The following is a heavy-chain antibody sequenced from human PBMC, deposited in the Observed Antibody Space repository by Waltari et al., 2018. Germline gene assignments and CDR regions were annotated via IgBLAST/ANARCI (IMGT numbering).Heavy chain of an antibody. D-gene: IGHD7-27*01. CDR3: AKNAALGQAFFDY. Sequence: EVQLLESGGGLVQPGGSLRLSCVASGFTFSSYAMTWVRPAPGKGPEWVSAISPAGDSIYYRDSVKGRFTISRDNSRNMLYLQMNSLRVEDAALYYCAKNAALGQAFFDYWGQGTLVTVSS. V-gene: IGHV3-23*01. J-gene: IGHJ4*02. CDR1: GFTFSSYA. CDR2: ISPAGDSI.